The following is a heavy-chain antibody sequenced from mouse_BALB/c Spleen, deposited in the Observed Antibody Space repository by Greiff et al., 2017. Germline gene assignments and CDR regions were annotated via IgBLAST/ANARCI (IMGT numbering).Heavy chain of an antibody. CDR2: INPGSGGT. D-gene: IGHD4-1*01. CDR3: AREGLGRYYFDY. CDR1: GYAFTNYL. Sequence: QVQLQQSGAELVRPGTSVKVCCKASGYAFTNYLIEWVKQRPGQGLEWIGVINPGSGGTNYNEKFKGKATLTADKSSSTAYMQLSSLTSDDSAVYFCAREGLGRYYFDYWGQGTTLTVSS. V-gene: IGHV1-54*01. J-gene: IGHJ2*01.